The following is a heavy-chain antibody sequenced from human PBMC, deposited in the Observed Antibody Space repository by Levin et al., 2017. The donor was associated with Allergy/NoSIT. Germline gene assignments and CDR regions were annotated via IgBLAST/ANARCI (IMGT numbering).Heavy chain of an antibody. Sequence: GGSLRLSCLVSGFTFNDYWMTWVRQAPGKGLEWVANINPDGSGRYYLDSVKGRFTISRDNAKNSLYLQMNSLSAGDTAVYYCARNVATGGRFFDYWGQGSLVSVSS. J-gene: IGHJ4*02. CDR1: GFTFNDYW. CDR3: ARNVATGGRFFDY. D-gene: IGHD3-3*01. V-gene: IGHV3-7*04. CDR2: INPDGSGR.